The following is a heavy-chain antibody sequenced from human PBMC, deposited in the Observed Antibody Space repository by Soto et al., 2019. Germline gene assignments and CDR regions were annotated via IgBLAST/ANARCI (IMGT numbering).Heavy chain of an antibody. CDR1: GYTFTSYW. D-gene: IGHD2-8*02. J-gene: IGHJ4*02. V-gene: IGHV5-51*01. CDR3: VRSGTSAGRFSDY. Sequence: PGESLKISCKGPGYTFTSYWIGWVRQMPGEGLEWMVVIYPSDSDIRYSPSFQGKVTISADKSITTADLQWSSLKAADTAMYYCVRSGTSAGRFSDYWGQGTLVTVSS. CDR2: IYPSDSDI.